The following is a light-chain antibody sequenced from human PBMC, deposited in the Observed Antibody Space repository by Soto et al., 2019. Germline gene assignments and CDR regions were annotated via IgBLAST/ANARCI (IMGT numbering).Light chain of an antibody. CDR2: WAS. CDR1: QSVLYSSNNKNY. J-gene: IGKJ1*01. V-gene: IGKV4-1*01. Sequence: DIVMTQSPDSLAVSLGERATIYCKSSQSVLYSSNNKNYLAWYQQKPGQPPKLLIYWASTRESGVPDRFSGSGSGTDFTLTISSLQAEDVAVYYCHQYYSSPWTFGQGTKVEIK. CDR3: HQYYSSPWT.